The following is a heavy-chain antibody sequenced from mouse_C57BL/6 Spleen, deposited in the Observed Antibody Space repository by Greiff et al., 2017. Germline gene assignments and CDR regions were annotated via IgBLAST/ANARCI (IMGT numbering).Heavy chain of an antibody. CDR3: ARQSIYSFDY. J-gene: IGHJ2*01. CDR1: GFTFSSYT. V-gene: IGHV5-9*01. Sequence: EVKLMESGGGLVKPGGSLKLSCAASGFTFSSYTMSWVRQTPEKRLEWVATISGGGGNTYYPDSVKGRFTISSANAKNNLYLQMSSLRSEDTALYYCARQSIYSFDYWGQGTTLTVSS. CDR2: ISGGGGNT.